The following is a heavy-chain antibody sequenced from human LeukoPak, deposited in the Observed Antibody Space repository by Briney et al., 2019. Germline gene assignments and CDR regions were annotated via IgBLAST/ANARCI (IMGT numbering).Heavy chain of an antibody. CDR3: AREWNYYTSGNKRVDAFDI. J-gene: IGHJ3*02. D-gene: IGHD3-10*01. CDR1: GDHISGFY. V-gene: IGHV4-59*01. CDR2: IYHTGST. Sequence: SETLSLTCTVSGDHISGFYWSWIRQPPGKGLEWLGYIYHTGSTDYNPSLKSRVTISVITSKKQFSLKVNSVTAADTAVYYCAREWNYYTSGNKRVDAFDIWGQGTMVTVSS.